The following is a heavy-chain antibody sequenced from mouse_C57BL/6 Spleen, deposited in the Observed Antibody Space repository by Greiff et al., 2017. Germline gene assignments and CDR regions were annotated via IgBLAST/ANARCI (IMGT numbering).Heavy chain of an antibody. J-gene: IGHJ3*01. D-gene: IGHD1-1*01. CDR2: IDPENGDT. Sequence: EVKLVESGAELVRPGASVKLSCTASGFNIKDDYMHWVKQRPEQGLEWIGWIDPENGDTEYASKFQGKATITADTSSNTAYLQLSSLTSEDTAVYYCTTWGTTVVASEGFAYWGQGTLVTVSA. CDR3: TTWGTTVVASEGFAY. CDR1: GFNIKDDY. V-gene: IGHV14-4*01.